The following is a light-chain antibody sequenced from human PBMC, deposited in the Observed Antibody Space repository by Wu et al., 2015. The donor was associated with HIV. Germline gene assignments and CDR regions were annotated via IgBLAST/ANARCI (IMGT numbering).Light chain of an antibody. J-gene: IGKJ1*01. CDR2: GAS. CDR3: QQSYLTPWTFGQGT. V-gene: IGKV1-39*01. Sequence: DIQMTQSPSSLSASVGDRVTITCRASQSISSYLNWYQQKPGKAPKLLIYGASSLQCGVSSRFSGSGSGTDFTLTISSLQPEDFATYYCQQSYLTPWTFGQGTFGQGTKVEIK. CDR1: QSISSY.